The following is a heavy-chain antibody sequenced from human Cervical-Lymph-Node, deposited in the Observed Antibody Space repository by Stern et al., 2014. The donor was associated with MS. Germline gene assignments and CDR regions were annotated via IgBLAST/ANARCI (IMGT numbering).Heavy chain of an antibody. CDR2: VHYSGST. D-gene: IGHD3-16*01. Sequence: QLQLQESGPCLVKPSQNLSLACTVSGGSISSGRYYWSWIRQLPGKGLEWIAYVHYSGSTYYNPSLRSQVTISVDTSNNQFSLKLSSVTGADTALYYCARSDRLWGSFDYWGQGTLVTVSS. CDR1: GGSISSGRYY. J-gene: IGHJ4*02. CDR3: ARSDRLWGSFDY. V-gene: IGHV4-31*01.